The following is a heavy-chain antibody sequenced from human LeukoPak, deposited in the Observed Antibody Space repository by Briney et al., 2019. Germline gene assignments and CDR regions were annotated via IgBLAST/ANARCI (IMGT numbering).Heavy chain of an antibody. CDR3: ARAGDGEIFDV. CDR2: INHSGST. Sequence: SETLSLTCAVYGGSFSGYYWSWIRQPPGKGLEWIGEINHSGSTNYNPSLKSRVTISVDTSKNQFSLKLSSVTAADTAVYYCARAGDGEIFDVWGQGTPVTVSS. V-gene: IGHV4-34*01. D-gene: IGHD4-17*01. J-gene: IGHJ4*01. CDR1: GGSFSGYY.